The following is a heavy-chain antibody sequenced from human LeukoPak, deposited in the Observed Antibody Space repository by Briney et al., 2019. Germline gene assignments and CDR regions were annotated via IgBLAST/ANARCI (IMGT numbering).Heavy chain of an antibody. J-gene: IGHJ4*02. CDR2: ISSSSSYI. CDR1: GFTSSSYS. D-gene: IGHD2-15*01. Sequence: GGSLRLSCAASGFTSSSYSMNWVRQAPGKGLEWVSSISSSSSYIYYADSVKGRFTISRDNAKNSLYLQMNSLRAEDTAVYYCARTIEEYCSGGSCYHYYFDYWGQGTLVTVSS. V-gene: IGHV3-21*01. CDR3: ARTIEEYCSGGSCYHYYFDY.